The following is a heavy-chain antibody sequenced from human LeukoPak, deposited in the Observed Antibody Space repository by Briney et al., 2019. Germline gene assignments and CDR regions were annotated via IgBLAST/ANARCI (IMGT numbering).Heavy chain of an antibody. Sequence: GGTLRLSCAAYGFTVSSNYMSWVRQAPGKGLEWVSDIYSGGRTYYADSVKGRFTISRDNSKNTLYLQMNSLRAEDTAVYYCAIALMAVGAENRGDYWGQGTLVTVSS. CDR1: GFTVSSNY. D-gene: IGHD1-26*01. CDR2: IYSGGRT. V-gene: IGHV3-53*01. CDR3: AIALMAVGAENRGDY. J-gene: IGHJ4*02.